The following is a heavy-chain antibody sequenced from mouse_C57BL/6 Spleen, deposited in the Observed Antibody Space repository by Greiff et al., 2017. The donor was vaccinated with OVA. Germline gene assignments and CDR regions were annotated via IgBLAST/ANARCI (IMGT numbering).Heavy chain of an antibody. D-gene: IGHD1-1*01. CDR2: ISSGSSTI. J-gene: IGHJ2*01. Sequence: EVKLMESGGGLVKPGGSLKLSCAASGFTFSDYGMHWVRQAPEKGLEWVAYISSGSSTIYYADTVKGRFTISRDNAKNTLFLQMTSLRSEDTAMYYCARRTVVRGGYYFDYWGQGTTLTVSS. CDR1: GFTFSDYG. V-gene: IGHV5-17*01. CDR3: ARRTVVRGGYYFDY.